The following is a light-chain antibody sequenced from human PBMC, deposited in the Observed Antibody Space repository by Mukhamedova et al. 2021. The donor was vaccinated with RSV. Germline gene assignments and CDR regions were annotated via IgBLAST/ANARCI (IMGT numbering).Light chain of an antibody. V-gene: IGKV2-28*01. J-gene: IGKJ5*01. Sequence: QLLIYLGSNRAAGVPDRFSGSGSGTDFTLKISRVEAEDVGVFYCMQALQPPITFGQGNRLEIK. CDR2: LGS. CDR3: MQALQPPIT.